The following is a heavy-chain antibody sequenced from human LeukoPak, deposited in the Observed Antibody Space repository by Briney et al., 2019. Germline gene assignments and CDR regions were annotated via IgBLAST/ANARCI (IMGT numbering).Heavy chain of an antibody. Sequence: PSETLSLTCSVSGGSISSSSYFWSWIRQPPGKGLEWIGEINHSGSTNYNPSLKSRVTISVDTSKNQFSLKLSSVTAADTAVYYRARGRIVVVPAAHQRGWFDPWGQGTLVTVSS. J-gene: IGHJ5*02. CDR1: GGSISSSSYF. V-gene: IGHV4-39*07. CDR2: INHSGST. CDR3: ARGRIVVVPAAHQRGWFDP. D-gene: IGHD2-2*01.